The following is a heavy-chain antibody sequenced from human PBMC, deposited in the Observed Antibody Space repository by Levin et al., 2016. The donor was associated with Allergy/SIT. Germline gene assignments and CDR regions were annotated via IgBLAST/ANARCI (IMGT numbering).Heavy chain of an antibody. CDR1: GFTFSSYS. D-gene: IGHD2-2*01. CDR2: ISSSSSTI. Sequence: GESLKISCAASGFTFSSYSMNWVRQAPGKGLEWVSYISSSSSTIYYADSVKGRFTISRDNAKNSLYLQMNSLRAEDTAVYYCARDRPLVVVPAAVILYYYYGMDVWGQGTTVTVSS. CDR3: ARDRPLVVVPAAVILYYYYGMDV. J-gene: IGHJ6*02. V-gene: IGHV3-48*01.